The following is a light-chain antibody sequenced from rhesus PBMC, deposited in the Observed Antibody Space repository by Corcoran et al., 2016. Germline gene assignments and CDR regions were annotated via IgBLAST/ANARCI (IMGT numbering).Light chain of an antibody. J-gene: IGKJ1*01. Sequence: DIQMTQSPSSLSASVVDRVTITCRASQGINTALNWYQQKLGKAPKRLIYDASRLESGAPSRFSGIGSGTEFTLTINSLQPEDYASYYCLQYNSDPRTFGQGTKVEIK. CDR3: LQYNSDPRT. CDR2: DAS. V-gene: IGKV1-43*02. CDR1: QGINTA.